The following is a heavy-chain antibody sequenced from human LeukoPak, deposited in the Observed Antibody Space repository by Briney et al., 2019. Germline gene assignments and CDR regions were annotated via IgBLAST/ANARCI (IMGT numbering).Heavy chain of an antibody. CDR2: ISHDGTNK. J-gene: IGHJ4*02. D-gene: IGHD5-18*01. CDR3: ASEDVDTGDF. V-gene: IGHV3-30*01. Sequence: GGSLRLSCAASGFTFTNAGIHWVRLAAGKGLEWVSFISHDGTNKYYSDSVDGRFIVSRLNSQNTLYLQMNDLRPEDTATYYCASEDVDTGDFWGQGTLVTVSS. CDR1: GFTFTNAG.